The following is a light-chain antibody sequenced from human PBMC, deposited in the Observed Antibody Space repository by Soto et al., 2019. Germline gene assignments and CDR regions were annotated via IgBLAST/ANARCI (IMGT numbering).Light chain of an antibody. CDR1: SSDVGGYDY. Sequence: QSALTQPASVSGSPGQSITISCTGTSSDVGGYDYVSWYQIHPGKAPKLMVFEVSNRPSGVSYRFSGSKSGNTASLTISGLQAEDEADYFCSSHSISTAYLFGTGTKVT. CDR2: EVS. J-gene: IGLJ1*01. CDR3: SSHSISTAYL. V-gene: IGLV2-14*01.